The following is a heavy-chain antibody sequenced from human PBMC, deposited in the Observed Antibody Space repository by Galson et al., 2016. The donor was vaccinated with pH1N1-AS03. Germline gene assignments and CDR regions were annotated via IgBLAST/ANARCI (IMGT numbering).Heavy chain of an antibody. CDR3: ARGLTYHFGSGSVF. V-gene: IGHV1-3*01. CDR1: GYTFTSYA. D-gene: IGHD3-10*01. CDR2: INAGNGNT. J-gene: IGHJ4*02. Sequence: EKVSCKASGYTFTSYAMHWVRQAPGQRLEWMGWINAGNGNTKYSQKFQGRVTITRDTSASTAYMELSGLSSEDTAVYYCARGLTYHFGSGSVFWGQGTLVTVSS.